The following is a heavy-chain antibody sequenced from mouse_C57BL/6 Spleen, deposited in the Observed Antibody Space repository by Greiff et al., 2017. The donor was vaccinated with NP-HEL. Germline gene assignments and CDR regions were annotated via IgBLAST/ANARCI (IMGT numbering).Heavy chain of an antibody. J-gene: IGHJ4*01. CDR2: INPGSGGT. Sequence: QVQLKESGAELVRPGTSVKVSCKASGYAFTNYLIEWVKQRPGQGLEWIGVINPGSGGTNYNEKFKGKATLTADKSSSTAYMQLSSLTSEDSAVYFCAYYGSSNYAMDYWGQGTSVTVSS. CDR1: GYAFTNYL. D-gene: IGHD1-1*01. CDR3: AYYGSSNYAMDY. V-gene: IGHV1-54*01.